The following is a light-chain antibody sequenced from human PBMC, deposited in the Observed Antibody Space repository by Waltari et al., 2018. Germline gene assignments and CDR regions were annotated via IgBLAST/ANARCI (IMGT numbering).Light chain of an antibody. Sequence: IVLTQSPGTLSLSPGERATLSCRASQSVNTYLACYQQKPGQAPRLLISGAYTRAAGIPDRFSGSGSGTDFSLTISRLEAEDFAVYYCQHHVRLPATFGQGTKVEIK. V-gene: IGKV3-20*01. CDR3: QHHVRLPAT. CDR2: GAY. CDR1: QSVNTY. J-gene: IGKJ1*01.